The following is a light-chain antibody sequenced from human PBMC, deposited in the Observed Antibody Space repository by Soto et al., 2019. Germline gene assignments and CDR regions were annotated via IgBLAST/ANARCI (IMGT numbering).Light chain of an antibody. J-gene: IGKJ5*01. CDR1: QSVSSN. CDR3: QQYGSSPIT. Sequence: IEMTQSPATLSVSPGERATLSCRASQSVSSNLVWYQQKPGQAPRLLIYGASSRATGIPDRFSGSGSGTDFTLTISRLEPEDFAVYYCQQYGSSPITFGQGTRLEIK. V-gene: IGKV3-20*01. CDR2: GAS.